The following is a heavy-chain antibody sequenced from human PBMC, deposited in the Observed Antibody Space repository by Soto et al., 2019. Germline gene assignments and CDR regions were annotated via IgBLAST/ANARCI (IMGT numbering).Heavy chain of an antibody. CDR2: INHSGST. D-gene: IGHD2-15*01. CDR1: GGSFSGYY. J-gene: IGHJ5*02. V-gene: IGHV4-34*01. Sequence: SETLSLTCAVYGGSFSGYYWSWIRQPPGKGLEWIGEINHSGSTNYNPSLKSRVTISVDTSKNQFSLKLSSVTAADTAVYYCARGRKTRYCSGGSCYYWFDPWGQGTLVTVSS. CDR3: ARGRKTRYCSGGSCYYWFDP.